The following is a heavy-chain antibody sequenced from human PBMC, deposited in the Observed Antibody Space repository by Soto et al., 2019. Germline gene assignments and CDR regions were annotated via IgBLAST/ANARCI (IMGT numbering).Heavy chain of an antibody. V-gene: IGHV4-59*01. CDR3: ARGAGSPDHNLDFDF. D-gene: IGHD6-13*01. CDR2: VSSTGST. CDR1: GASITQYY. J-gene: IGHJ4*02. Sequence: SETRSLTCTVSGASITQYYWNWIRQSPGKGLEWIVSVSSTGSTVYNPSLTSRVTVSLDTSKNQFSLTLNSVTAADTAVYHCARGAGSPDHNLDFDFWGQVTLVTVSS.